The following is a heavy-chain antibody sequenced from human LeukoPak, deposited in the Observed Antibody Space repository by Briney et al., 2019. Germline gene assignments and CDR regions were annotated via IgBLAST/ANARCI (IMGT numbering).Heavy chain of an antibody. CDR3: ARVGAPPSNYRYYYYYMDV. D-gene: IGHD4-11*01. V-gene: IGHV4-59*01. CDR2: IYYSGST. Sequence: PSETLSLTXTVSGGSICSYYWSWIRQTPGKGLEWIGYIYYSGSTNYNPSLKSRVTISVDTSKNQFSLKLSSVTAADTAVYYCARVGAPPSNYRYYYYYMDVWGKGTTVTVSS. CDR1: GGSICSYY. J-gene: IGHJ6*03.